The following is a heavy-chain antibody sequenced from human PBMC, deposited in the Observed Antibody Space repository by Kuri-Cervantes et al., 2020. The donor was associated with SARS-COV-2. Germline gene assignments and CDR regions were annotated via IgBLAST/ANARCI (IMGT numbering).Heavy chain of an antibody. V-gene: IGHV4-59*08. Sequence: GSLRLSCTVSGGSISSYYWSWIRQPPGKGLEWIGYIYYSGSTNYNPSLKSRVTISVDTSKNQFSLKLSSVTAADTAVYYCARAPQYSSRFDYWGQGNLVTVSS. J-gene: IGHJ4*02. CDR2: IYYSGST. D-gene: IGHD6-13*01. CDR3: ARAPQYSSRFDY. CDR1: GGSISSYY.